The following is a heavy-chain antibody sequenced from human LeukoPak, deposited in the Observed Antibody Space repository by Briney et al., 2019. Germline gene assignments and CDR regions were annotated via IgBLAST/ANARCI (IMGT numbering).Heavy chain of an antibody. J-gene: IGHJ4*02. V-gene: IGHV1-2*02. CDR2: INPNSGGT. Sequence: GASVKVSCKASGYTFTGYYMHWVRQAPGQGLEWMGWINPNSGGTNYAQKFQGRVTMTRDTSISTAYMELSRLRSDDTAVYYCARGQTYYYGSGSFRSRDPDSEEIDYWGQGTLVTVSS. CDR1: GYTFTGYY. D-gene: IGHD3-10*01. CDR3: ARGQTYYYGSGSFRSRDPDSEEIDY.